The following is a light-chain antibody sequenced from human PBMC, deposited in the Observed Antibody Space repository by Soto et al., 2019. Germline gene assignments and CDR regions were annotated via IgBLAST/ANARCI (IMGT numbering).Light chain of an antibody. Sequence: QSVLTQPPSVSGAPGQRVTISCTGTSSNIGAGSDVQWYQQLPGTAPKLLTSGNNKWPSGVPHRFFGSKSGTSASLAISGLQAEDEADYYCQSYDTSLRAYVFGTGTKVTVL. J-gene: IGLJ1*01. CDR1: SSNIGAGSD. V-gene: IGLV1-40*01. CDR2: GNN. CDR3: QSYDTSLRAYV.